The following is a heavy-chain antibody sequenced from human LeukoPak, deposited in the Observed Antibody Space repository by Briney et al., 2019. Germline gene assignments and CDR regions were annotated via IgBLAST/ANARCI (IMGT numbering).Heavy chain of an antibody. CDR1: GFTFSSYS. CDR3: ARDLDTMARIYYYYYMDV. Sequence: SGGSLRLSCAASGFTFSSYSMNWVRQAPGKGLEWVSYISSSSSTIYYADSVKGRFTISRDNAKNSLYLQMNSLRAEDTAVHYCARDLDTMARIYYYYYMDVWGKGTTVTVSS. J-gene: IGHJ6*03. V-gene: IGHV3-48*04. CDR2: ISSSSSTI. D-gene: IGHD3-10*01.